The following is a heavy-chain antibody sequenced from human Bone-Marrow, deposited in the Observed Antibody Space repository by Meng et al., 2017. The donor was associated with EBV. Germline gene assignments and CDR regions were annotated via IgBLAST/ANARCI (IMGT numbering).Heavy chain of an antibody. CDR2: INHSGST. J-gene: IGHJ4*02. CDR3: ARERPRISTARPYYFDY. V-gene: IGHV4-34*01. Sequence: QGQIPQWGAGLLKPSGSLSLPCAVYGGSFSGYYWSWIRQPPGKGLEWIGEINHSGSTNYNPSLKSRITVSVDTSKNQFSLKLSSVTAADTAVYYCARERPRISTARPYYFDYWGQGTLVTVSS. D-gene: IGHD2/OR15-2a*01. CDR1: GGSFSGYY.